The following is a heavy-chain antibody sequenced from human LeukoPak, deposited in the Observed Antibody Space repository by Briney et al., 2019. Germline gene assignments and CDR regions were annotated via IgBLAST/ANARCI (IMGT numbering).Heavy chain of an antibody. CDR3: ARYKNSSSWYPDVDIFDY. V-gene: IGHV4-34*01. CDR2: INHSGST. J-gene: IGHJ4*02. CDR1: GGSFSGYY. Sequence: SETLSLTCAVYGGSFSGYYWSWIRQPPGKGLEWIGEINHSGSTNYNPSLKSRVTISVDTSKNQFSLKLSSVTAADTAAYYCARYKNSSSWYPDVDIFDYWGQGTLVTVSS. D-gene: IGHD6-13*01.